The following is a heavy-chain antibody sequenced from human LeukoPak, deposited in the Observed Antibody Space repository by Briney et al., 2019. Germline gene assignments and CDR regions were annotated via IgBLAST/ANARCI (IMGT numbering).Heavy chain of an antibody. D-gene: IGHD3-22*01. Sequence: GGSLRLSCAASGFTFSSYWMSWVRQAPGEGLEWVAVIWYDGSNKYYADSVKGRFTISRDNSKNTLYLQMNSLRAEDTAVYYCARGVYYYDSSGYPTLDYWGQGTLVTVSS. J-gene: IGHJ4*02. CDR1: GFTFSSYW. V-gene: IGHV3-33*08. CDR2: IWYDGSNK. CDR3: ARGVYYYDSSGYPTLDY.